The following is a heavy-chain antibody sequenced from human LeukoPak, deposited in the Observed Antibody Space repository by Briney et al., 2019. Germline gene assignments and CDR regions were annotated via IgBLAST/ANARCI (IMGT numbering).Heavy chain of an antibody. D-gene: IGHD3-16*01. CDR3: ARDIPESAPDYAQ. CDR1: GFIFTDYF. V-gene: IGHV3-11*01. CDR2: ISGSGRTI. J-gene: IGHJ4*02. Sequence: GGSLRLSCAASGFIFTDYFMSWIRRAPGKGREGVAYISGSGRTIYYADSVTGRFTISRNNAKTSLNLQTHSLRVEATAVYYCARDIPESAPDYAQWGQGTRVTISS.